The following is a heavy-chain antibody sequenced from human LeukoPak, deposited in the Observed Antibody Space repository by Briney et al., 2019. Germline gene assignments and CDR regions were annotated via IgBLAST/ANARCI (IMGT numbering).Heavy chain of an antibody. V-gene: IGHV7-4-1*02. D-gene: IGHD3-22*01. CDR3: ASCNDSSGYFAY. CDR2: INTNTGNP. Sequence: GASVKVSCKASGYTFTSYAMNWVRQAPGQGLEWMGWINTNTGNPTYAQGFTGRFVFSLDTSVSTAYLQITSLKADDSAIYFCASCNDSSGYFAYWGQGTLVTVSS. J-gene: IGHJ4*02. CDR1: GYTFTSYA.